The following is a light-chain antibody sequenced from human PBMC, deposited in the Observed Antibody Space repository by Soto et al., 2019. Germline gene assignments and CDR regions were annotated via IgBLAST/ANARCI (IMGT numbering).Light chain of an antibody. CDR1: QSVSSN. Sequence: EIVMTQSPATLSVSPGERATLSCRASQSVSSNLAWYQQKPGQAPRLLIYGASTTTTGIPARFSGSVSGTEFTLTNSSLQSEDFAVYYCQQYNNWPLTFGGGTKVEIK. J-gene: IGKJ4*01. V-gene: IGKV3D-15*01. CDR3: QQYNNWPLT. CDR2: GAS.